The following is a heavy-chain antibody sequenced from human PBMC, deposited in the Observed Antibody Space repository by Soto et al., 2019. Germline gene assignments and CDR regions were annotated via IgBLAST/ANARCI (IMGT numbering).Heavy chain of an antibody. D-gene: IGHD3-3*01. CDR3: ARELLRFLEWLIGSYYGMDV. V-gene: IGHV3-30-3*01. J-gene: IGHJ6*02. CDR1: GFTFSRYA. CDR2: ISYDGSNK. Sequence: GGSLRLSCAASGFTFSRYAMHWVRKAPGKGLEWVAVISYDGSNKYYADPVKGRFTISRDNSKNTLYLQMNSLRAEDTAVYYCARELLRFLEWLIGSYYGMDVWGQGTTVTVSS.